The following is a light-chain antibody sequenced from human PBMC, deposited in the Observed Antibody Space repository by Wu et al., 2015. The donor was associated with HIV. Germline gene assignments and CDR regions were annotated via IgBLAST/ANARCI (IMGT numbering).Light chain of an antibody. J-gene: IGKJ1*01. CDR1: QGINNA. Sequence: DIQMTQSPSSLSASVGDRVTITCRASQGINNALAWYQQKSGKAPKLLLYAASRLESGVPSRFSGSGYGTDYTLTISSLQPEDFATYSCQQYYTTPWTFGQGTKVEIK. CDR2: AAS. V-gene: IGKV1-NL1*01. CDR3: QQYYTTPWT.